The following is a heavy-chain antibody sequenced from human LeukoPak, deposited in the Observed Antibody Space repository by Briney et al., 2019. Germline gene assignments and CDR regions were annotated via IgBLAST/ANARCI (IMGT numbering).Heavy chain of an antibody. CDR3: ARGLGSSDYYYLDY. CDR2: ILPNSGGT. Sequence: GASVKVSCKTSGYTFTGYYMHWVRQAPGQGLEWMGWILPNSGGTYYPQNFQGRVTMTRDTSISTAYMELSSLRSDDTAVYYCARGLGSSDYYYLDYWGQGTLVTVSS. D-gene: IGHD3-22*01. CDR1: GYTFTGYY. J-gene: IGHJ4*02. V-gene: IGHV1-2*02.